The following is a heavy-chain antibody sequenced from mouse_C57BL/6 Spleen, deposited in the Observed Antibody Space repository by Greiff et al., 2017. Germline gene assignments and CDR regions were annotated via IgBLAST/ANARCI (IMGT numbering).Heavy chain of an antibody. CDR3: ARRWDGDYYAMDY. CDR1: GYTFTSYW. CDR2: IDPSDSYT. V-gene: IGHV1-50*01. Sequence: QVQLQQPGAELVKPGASVKLSCKASGYTFTSYWMQWVKQRPGQGLEWIGEIDPSDSYTNYNQKFKGKATLTVDTSSSTAYMQLSSLTSEDSAVYYCARRWDGDYYAMDYWGQGTSVTVSS. J-gene: IGHJ4*01. D-gene: IGHD4-1*01.